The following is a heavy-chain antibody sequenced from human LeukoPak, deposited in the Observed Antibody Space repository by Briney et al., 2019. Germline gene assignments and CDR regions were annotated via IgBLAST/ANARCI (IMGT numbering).Heavy chain of an antibody. CDR3: ARQKCTSASCLTKNAFDI. CDR1: GDSISSYY. D-gene: IGHD2-2*01. CDR2: IYTSGST. V-gene: IGHV4-4*09. J-gene: IGHJ3*02. Sequence: SETLSLTCTVFGDSISSYYWSWIRQPPGKGLEWIGYIYTSGSTNYNPSLESRVTISVDTSKNQFSLDLSSVTAADTAVYYCARQKCTSASCLTKNAFDIWGQGTMVTVSS.